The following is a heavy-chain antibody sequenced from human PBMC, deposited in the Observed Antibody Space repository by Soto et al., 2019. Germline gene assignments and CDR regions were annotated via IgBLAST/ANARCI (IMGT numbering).Heavy chain of an antibody. CDR3: ARRYGWAFDI. J-gene: IGHJ3*02. D-gene: IGHD3-16*01. CDR1: GGSISSYY. Sequence: QVQLQESGPGLVKPSETLSLTCTVSGGSISSYYWRWIRHRPGKGLEWIGYIYYSGSTNSNPSLKSRVTISVDTSKNQFSLKLSSVTAADTAVYYCARRYGWAFDIWGQGTMVTVSS. V-gene: IGHV4-59*08. CDR2: IYYSGST.